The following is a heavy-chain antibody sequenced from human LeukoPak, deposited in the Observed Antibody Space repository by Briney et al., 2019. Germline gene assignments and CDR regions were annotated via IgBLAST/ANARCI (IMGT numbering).Heavy chain of an antibody. V-gene: IGHV1-2*02. CDR1: GYTFTGYI. Sequence: ASVKVSCRISGYTFTGYILHWARQAPGHGFEWLGWINPKTGVTHYTQQFHDRVTMTRVTSRSTAFLELSDLRPNDTAIYYCARDPPQWLILPYNYWGQGTLVTVSS. CDR2: INPKTGVT. CDR3: ARDPPQWLILPYNY. J-gene: IGHJ4*02. D-gene: IGHD6-19*01.